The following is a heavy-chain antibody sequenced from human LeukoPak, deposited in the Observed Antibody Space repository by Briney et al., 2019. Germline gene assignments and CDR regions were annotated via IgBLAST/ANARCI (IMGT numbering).Heavy chain of an antibody. V-gene: IGHV3-23*01. Sequence: GGSLRLSCAASGFTFSSYAMSWVRQAPGKGLEWVSAISGSGGSTYYADSVRGRFTISRDNSKNTLYLQMNSLRAEDTAVYYCAKGWVDYYDSSAYLYWGQGTLVTVSS. CDR2: ISGSGGST. CDR1: GFTFSSYA. J-gene: IGHJ4*02. CDR3: AKGWVDYYDSSAYLY. D-gene: IGHD3-22*01.